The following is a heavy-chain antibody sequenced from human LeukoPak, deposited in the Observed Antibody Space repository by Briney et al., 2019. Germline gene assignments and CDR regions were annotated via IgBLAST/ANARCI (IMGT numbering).Heavy chain of an antibody. CDR3: ARVRGRYCSSTSCRNWFDP. CDR1: GGSFSGYY. J-gene: IGHJ5*02. D-gene: IGHD2-2*01. CDR2: INHSGST. Sequence: SETLSLTCVVYGGSFSGYYWIWIRQLPGKGLEWIGEINHSGSTNYNPSLKSRVTISVDTSKNQFSLKLSSVTAADTAVYYCARVRGRYCSSTSCRNWFDPWGQGTQVTVSS. V-gene: IGHV4-34*01.